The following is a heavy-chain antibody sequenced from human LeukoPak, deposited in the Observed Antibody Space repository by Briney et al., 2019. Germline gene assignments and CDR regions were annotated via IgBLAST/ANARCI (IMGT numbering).Heavy chain of an antibody. V-gene: IGHV3-30*04. CDR1: GFTFSSYA. J-gene: IGHJ3*02. CDR2: IPYDGSNK. D-gene: IGHD3-3*01. CDR3: ARDLGPSGYDAFDI. Sequence: GGSLRLSCAASGFTFSSYAMHWVRQAPGKGLEWVAVIPYDGSNKYYADSVKGRFTISRDNSKNTLYLQMNSLRAEDTAVYYCARDLGPSGYDAFDIWGQGTMVTVSS.